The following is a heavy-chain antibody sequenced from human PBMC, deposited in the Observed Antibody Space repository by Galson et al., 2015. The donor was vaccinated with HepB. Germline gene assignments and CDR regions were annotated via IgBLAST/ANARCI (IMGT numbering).Heavy chain of an antibody. Sequence: SLRLSCAASGFTFSNYWMSWVRQAPGKGLEWVANIKQDGSEKYYVDSVRGRFSMSRDNDINSVYLQMNSLRAEDTAMYYCARDQGGSSNLYADAFDIWGQGTVVTVSS. V-gene: IGHV3-7*03. CDR3: ARDQGGSSNLYADAFDI. J-gene: IGHJ3*02. CDR2: IKQDGSEK. CDR1: GFTFSNYW. D-gene: IGHD6-13*01.